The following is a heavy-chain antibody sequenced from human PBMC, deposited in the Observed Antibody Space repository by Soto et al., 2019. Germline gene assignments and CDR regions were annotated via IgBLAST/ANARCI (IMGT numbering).Heavy chain of an antibody. Sequence: QGQLLQSGDEVKKPGASVRVSCRASGYDFTSYGISWVRQAPGQGLEWVSWVSAYNGKRDTAQKFQGRVTMTLETSTDTAHMELGDLTSADTAVYYCARGRIVASIHDAFEIWGQETMVAVSS. V-gene: IGHV1-18*01. CDR3: ARGRIVASIHDAFEI. D-gene: IGHD2-21*01. CDR1: GYDFTSYG. CDR2: VSAYNGKR. J-gene: IGHJ3*02.